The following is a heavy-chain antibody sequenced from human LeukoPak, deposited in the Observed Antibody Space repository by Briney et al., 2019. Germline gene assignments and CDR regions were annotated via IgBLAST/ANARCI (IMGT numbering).Heavy chain of an antibody. CDR1: GGSISSYY. Sequence: PSETLSLTCTVSGGSISSYYWSWIRQPPGKGLEWIGYIYYSGSTNYNPSLKSRVTISVDTSKNQFSPKLSSVTAADTAVYYCARVVRYSSGWYTQFYYYGMDVWGQGTTVTVSS. J-gene: IGHJ6*02. CDR2: IYYSGST. V-gene: IGHV4-59*01. CDR3: ARVVRYSSGWYTQFYYYGMDV. D-gene: IGHD6-19*01.